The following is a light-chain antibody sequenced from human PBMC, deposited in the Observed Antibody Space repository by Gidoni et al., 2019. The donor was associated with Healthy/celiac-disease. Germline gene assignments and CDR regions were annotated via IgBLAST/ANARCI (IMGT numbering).Light chain of an antibody. CDR1: QDISNY. V-gene: IGKV1-33*01. CDR3: QQYDNLPLT. CDR2: DAS. J-gene: IGKJ3*01. Sequence: DIQMTQSPSSLSASVGDRVTITCQASQDISNYLNWYQQKPGKAPKLLIYDASNLETGVPSRFSGSGSGTDFTFTISSLQAEDIATYYCQQYDNLPLTFGPXTKVEIK.